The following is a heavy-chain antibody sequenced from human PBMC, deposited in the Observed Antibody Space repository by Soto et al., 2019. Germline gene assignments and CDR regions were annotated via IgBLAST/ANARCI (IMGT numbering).Heavy chain of an antibody. J-gene: IGHJ3*02. CDR1: GGSFSGYY. Sequence: QVQLQQWGAGLLKPSETLSLTCAVYGGSFSGYYWSWIRQPPGKGLEWIGEINHSGSTNYNPSLKSRVTISVDTSKNQFSLKLSSVTAADTAVYYCARSGDYDYIWGSYPMDAFDIWGQGTMVTVS. CDR2: INHSGST. CDR3: ARSGDYDYIWGSYPMDAFDI. D-gene: IGHD3-16*02. V-gene: IGHV4-34*01.